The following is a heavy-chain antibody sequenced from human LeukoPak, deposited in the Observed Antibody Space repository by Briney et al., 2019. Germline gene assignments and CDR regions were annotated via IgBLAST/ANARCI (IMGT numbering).Heavy chain of an antibody. D-gene: IGHD6-13*01. CDR2: INPNSGGT. Sequence: ASVKVSCKASGYTFTGYYMHWVRQAPGQGLAWMGWINPNSGGTNYAQKLQGRVTMTRETSIRAAYMELSRLRPSDTHVFYCARFSKQLVFFENWGQGTLVTVSS. CDR3: ARFSKQLVFFEN. J-gene: IGHJ4*02. CDR1: GYTFTGYY. V-gene: IGHV1-2*02.